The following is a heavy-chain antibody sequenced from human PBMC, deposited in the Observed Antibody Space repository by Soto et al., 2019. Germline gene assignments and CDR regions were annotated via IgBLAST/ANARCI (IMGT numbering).Heavy chain of an antibody. D-gene: IGHD3-16*01. CDR3: ARNRGEVAGLLDAFDI. Sequence: QLQLQESGPGLVKPSETLSLTCAVSGGSISSSSYYWGWIRQPPGMGLEWIGTVYYSGSTYYNPSLKSRVTISVDTSKNQCSLKLRSVTAADTALYYCARNRGEVAGLLDAFDIWGQGTMVTVSS. CDR2: VYYSGST. CDR1: GGSISSSSYY. V-gene: IGHV4-39*01. J-gene: IGHJ3*02.